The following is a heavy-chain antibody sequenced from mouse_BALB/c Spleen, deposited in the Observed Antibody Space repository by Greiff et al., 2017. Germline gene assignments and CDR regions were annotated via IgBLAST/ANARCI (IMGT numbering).Heavy chain of an antibody. CDR1: GYTFTSYT. J-gene: IGHJ2*01. CDR2: INHSSGYT. CDR3: ARGRIIAEYYGSSYVGSYFDD. D-gene: IGHD1-1*01. Sequence: VQLMESAAELARPGASVKMSCKASGYTFTSYTMPWVKQTPGQGLVWIGYINHSSGYTDYHQKFKDKTTLTADKSSITAYMQLSSLTSEDSAVYYWARGRIIAEYYGSSYVGSYFDDWGEGTTLTVSS. V-gene: IGHV1-4*02.